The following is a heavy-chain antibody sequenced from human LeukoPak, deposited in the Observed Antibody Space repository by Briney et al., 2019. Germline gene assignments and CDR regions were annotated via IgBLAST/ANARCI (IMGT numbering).Heavy chain of an antibody. V-gene: IGHV3-30-3*01. CDR2: ISYDGSNK. D-gene: IGHD6-13*01. J-gene: IGHJ4*02. Sequence: GGSLRLSCAASGFTFSSYAMHWVRQAPGKGLEWVAVISYDGSNKYYADSVKGRFTISRDNSKNTLYLQMNSLRAEDTAVYYCARASSSWFYFDYWGREPWSPSPQ. CDR3: ARASSSWFYFDY. CDR1: GFTFSSYA.